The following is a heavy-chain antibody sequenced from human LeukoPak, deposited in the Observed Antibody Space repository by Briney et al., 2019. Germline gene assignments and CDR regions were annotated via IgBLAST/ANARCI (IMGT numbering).Heavy chain of an antibody. CDR1: GYSFTNYG. Sequence: PPASVKVSCKASGYSFTNYGISWVRQAPGQGLECMGWISAYNGDTNYAQRFQGRVTMTTDTSTSTAYMELRSLRSDDTAVYYCARVRDYGGIGEDYWGQGTLVTVSS. V-gene: IGHV1-18*01. CDR3: ARVRDYGGIGEDY. D-gene: IGHD3-16*01. J-gene: IGHJ4*02. CDR2: ISAYNGDT.